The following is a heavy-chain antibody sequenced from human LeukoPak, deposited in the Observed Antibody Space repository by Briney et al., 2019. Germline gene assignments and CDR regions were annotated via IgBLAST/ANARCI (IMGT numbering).Heavy chain of an antibody. J-gene: IGHJ4*02. CDR3: AREACREMGVMWPRLGGQDCRYDH. CDR2: ITPFLGIA. CDR1: GDIFSSYA. Sequence: SVKVSCKASGDIFSSYAINWVRQAPEQGPEWMGRITPFLGIANYPQKFQGRVTITADESTTTAYMELSSLRSEDTAVYYCAREACREMGVMWPRLGGQDCRYDHWGQGTLVTVSS. V-gene: IGHV1-69*04. D-gene: IGHD3-16*01.